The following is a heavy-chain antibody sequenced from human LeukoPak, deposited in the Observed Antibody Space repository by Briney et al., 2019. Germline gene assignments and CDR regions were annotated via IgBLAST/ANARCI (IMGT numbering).Heavy chain of an antibody. Sequence: QPGGSLRLSCAASGFTFSSYAMSWVRQAPGKGLEWVSAISSSGGSTYYADSVKGRFTISRDNSKNTLYLQMNSLRAEDTAVYYCASRGSGSYGYYFDYWGQGTLVTVSS. CDR2: ISSSGGST. CDR1: GFTFSSYA. V-gene: IGHV3-23*01. D-gene: IGHD1-26*01. J-gene: IGHJ4*02. CDR3: ASRGSGSYGYYFDY.